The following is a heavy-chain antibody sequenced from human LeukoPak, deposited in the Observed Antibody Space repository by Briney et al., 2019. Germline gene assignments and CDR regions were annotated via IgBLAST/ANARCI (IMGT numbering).Heavy chain of an antibody. V-gene: IGHV3-23*01. J-gene: IGHJ4*02. CDR3: AKTKGGQQWLFDY. CDR2: ISGSGGST. Sequence: PGGSLRLSCAASGFTFSSYAMSWVRQAPGKGLEWVSAISGSGGSTYYADSVKGRLTISRDNSKNTLYLQMNSLRAEDTAVYYCAKTKGGQQWLFDYWGQGTLVTVSS. D-gene: IGHD6-19*01. CDR1: GFTFSSYA.